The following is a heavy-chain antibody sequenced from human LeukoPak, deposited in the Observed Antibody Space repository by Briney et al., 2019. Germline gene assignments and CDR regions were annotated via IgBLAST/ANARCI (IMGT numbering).Heavy chain of an antibody. J-gene: IGHJ4*02. V-gene: IGHV3-74*01. D-gene: IGHD2-2*01. CDR1: GFTFSSYW. Sequence: PGGSLRLSCAASGFTFSSYWMHWVRQAPGKGLVWASRISSDGSSTSYADSVKGRFTTSRDNAKDTLYLQMNSLRAEDTAVYYCARVVYCTRTSCPLDSWGQGTLVTVSP. CDR2: ISSDGSST. CDR3: ARVVYCTRTSCPLDS.